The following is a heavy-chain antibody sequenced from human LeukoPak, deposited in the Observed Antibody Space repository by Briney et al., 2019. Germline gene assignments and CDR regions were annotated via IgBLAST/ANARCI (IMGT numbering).Heavy chain of an antibody. CDR1: GGSISSGGYS. Sequence: PSETLSLTCAVSGGSISSGGYSWSWIRQPPGKGLEWIGYIYHSGSTYYNPSLKSRVTISVDRSKNQFSLKLSSVTAADTAVYYCARLVAATGNFDYEGQGTLVTVSS. CDR3: ARLVAATGNFDY. CDR2: IYHSGST. V-gene: IGHV4-30-2*01. D-gene: IGHD6-13*01. J-gene: IGHJ4*02.